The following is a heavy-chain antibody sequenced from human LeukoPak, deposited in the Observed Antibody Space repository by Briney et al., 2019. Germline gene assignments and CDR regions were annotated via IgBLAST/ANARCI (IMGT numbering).Heavy chain of an antibody. CDR3: AAERRYYYDSSGYHPLYFDY. J-gene: IGHJ4*02. D-gene: IGHD3-22*01. CDR1: GGSFSGYY. V-gene: IGHV4-34*01. Sequence: SSETLSLTCAVYGGSFSGYYWSWIRQPPGKGLEWIGEINHSGSTNYNPSLKSRVTISVDTSKNQFSLKLSSVTAADTAVYYCAAERRYYYDSSGYHPLYFDYWGRGTLVTVSS. CDR2: INHSGST.